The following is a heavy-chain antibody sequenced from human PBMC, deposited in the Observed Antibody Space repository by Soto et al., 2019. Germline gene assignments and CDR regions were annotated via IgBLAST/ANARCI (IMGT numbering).Heavy chain of an antibody. D-gene: IGHD2-15*01. CDR3: ARDLYGYPDNYFDS. CDR1: GGFLSHSH. Sequence: SETLPLSCSGSGGFLSHSHWSWIRQPPGKGLEWIGYMYYSVSPRYNPSLKSRVTISVDRSKNQFSLKLSSVTAADTAVYYCARDLYGYPDNYFDSWGQGILVTVS. J-gene: IGHJ5*01. CDR2: MYYSVSP. V-gene: IGHV4-59*01.